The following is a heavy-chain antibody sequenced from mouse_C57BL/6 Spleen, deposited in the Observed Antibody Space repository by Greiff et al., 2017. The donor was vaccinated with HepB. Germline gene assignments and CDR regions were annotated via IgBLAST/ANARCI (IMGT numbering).Heavy chain of an antibody. D-gene: IGHD2-4*01. V-gene: IGHV1-52*01. Sequence: QVHVKQPGAELVRPGSSVKLSCKASGYTFTSYWMHWVKQRPIQGLEWIGNIDPSDSETHYNQKFKDKATLTVDKSSSTAYMQLSSLTSEDSAVYYCARWGDYGYYFDYWGQGTTLTVSS. J-gene: IGHJ2*01. CDR1: GYTFTSYW. CDR2: IDPSDSET. CDR3: ARWGDYGYYFDY.